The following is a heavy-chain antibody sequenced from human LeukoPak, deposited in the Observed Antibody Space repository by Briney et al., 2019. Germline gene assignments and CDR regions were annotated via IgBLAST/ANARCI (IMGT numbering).Heavy chain of an antibody. Sequence: GGSLRLSCAASGFTFSSKWMSWVRQAPGKGLEWVANIKYDGSEKYYVDSVKGRFTISRDDAKNSLYLQMNSLRAQDTAVYYCARDGSGEWPIGYWGQGTLVTVSA. D-gene: IGHD3-10*01. J-gene: IGHJ4*02. CDR3: ARDGSGEWPIGY. CDR1: GFTFSSKW. CDR2: IKYDGSEK. V-gene: IGHV3-7*01.